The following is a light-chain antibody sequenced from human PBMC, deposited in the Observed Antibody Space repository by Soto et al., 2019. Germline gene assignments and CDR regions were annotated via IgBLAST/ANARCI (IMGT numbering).Light chain of an antibody. CDR1: SGHSNYA. Sequence: QAVLTQSPSPSASLGASVKLTGTQTSGHSNYAIAWHQQQPEKGPRYLMKLNRDGSHTKGDGIPNRFSGSSSGAERYLTISSLQSEDEADSYCQTWGTGIVIFGGGTTVTVL. CDR3: QTWGTGIVI. V-gene: IGLV4-69*01. J-gene: IGLJ2*01. CDR2: LNRDGSH.